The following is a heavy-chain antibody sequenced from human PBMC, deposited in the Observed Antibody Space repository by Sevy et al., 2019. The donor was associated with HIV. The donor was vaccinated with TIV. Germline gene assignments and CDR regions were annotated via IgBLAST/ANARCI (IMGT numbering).Heavy chain of an antibody. Sequence: GGSLRLSCAASGFTFSDSYMSWVRQAPGKGLERVSYISTTGHDIYYADSVKGRFTISRDNAKNSLRLQMNSLGVEDTAVYFCARGGYGYNLFDYWGRGTLVTVSS. CDR3: ARGGYGYNLFDY. D-gene: IGHD5-12*01. CDR1: GFTFSDSY. J-gene: IGHJ4*02. V-gene: IGHV3-11*04. CDR2: ISTTGHDI.